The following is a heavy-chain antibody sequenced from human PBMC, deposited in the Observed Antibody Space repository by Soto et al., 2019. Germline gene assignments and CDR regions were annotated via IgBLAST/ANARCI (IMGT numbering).Heavy chain of an antibody. CDR3: ARMVRFLEWLRMDV. D-gene: IGHD3-3*01. CDR2: IYYSGKT. Sequence: SETLSLTCSVSGGCISSGAYYWSWIRQYPGKGLEWIGYIYYSGKTFYNPSLKGRVTISVDTSKNQFSLKLSSVTAADTAVYYCARMVRFLEWLRMDVWGQGTTVTVSS. J-gene: IGHJ6*02. V-gene: IGHV4-31*03. CDR1: GGCISSGAYY.